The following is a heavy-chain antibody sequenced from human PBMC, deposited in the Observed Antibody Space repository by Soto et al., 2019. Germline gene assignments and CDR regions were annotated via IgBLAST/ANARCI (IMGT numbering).Heavy chain of an antibody. CDR3: ARDLYYSSGRYFDHDAFDI. CDR1: GYNFTSYG. J-gene: IGHJ3*02. Sequence: QVQLVQSGADVKKPGASVKVSCKASGYNFTSYGISWERQAPGQGLEWMGWISPHNDRTKYARRFQDRVTMTTETPTSTVYMELGSLRSDDTAAYYCARDLYYSSGRYFDHDAFDIWGQGTVVTVSS. D-gene: IGHD6-19*01. V-gene: IGHV1-18*01. CDR2: ISPHNDRT.